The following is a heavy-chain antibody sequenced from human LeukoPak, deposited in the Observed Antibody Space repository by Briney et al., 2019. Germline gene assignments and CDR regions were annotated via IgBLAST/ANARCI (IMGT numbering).Heavy chain of an antibody. J-gene: IGHJ4*02. CDR2: IRRRRCYI. Sequence: GGSLRLSCAASGFTFSSYKMNWVRQAPGKGLEWVSSIRRRRCYIYYATSLNGRFPISKDNANNSLYLQIDRLRAEDTAVYYCAREGTARLSFYWGQPTLLTVSS. CDR1: GFTFSSYK. CDR3: AREGTARLSFY. V-gene: IGHV3-21*01. D-gene: IGHD5-18*01.